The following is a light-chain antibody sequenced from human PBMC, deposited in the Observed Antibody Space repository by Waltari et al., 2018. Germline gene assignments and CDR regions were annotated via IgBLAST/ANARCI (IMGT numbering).Light chain of an antibody. CDR1: QSLDNF. CDR3: KQSYSTPPGT. CDR2: TTS. V-gene: IGKV1-39*01. Sequence: DIQMTQSPSSLSASVGDRVTITCRASQSLDNFVNWYQQKPAKAPKLLTYTTSSLQSAVQQSGVPSRFSGSGSATDVTVNISSLQPEDIATYFGKQSYSTPPGTFGPGTKVEMK. J-gene: IGKJ1*01.